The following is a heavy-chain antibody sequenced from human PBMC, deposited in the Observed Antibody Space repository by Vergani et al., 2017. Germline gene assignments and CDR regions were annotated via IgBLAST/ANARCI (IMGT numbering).Heavy chain of an antibody. V-gene: IGHV4-39*01. CDR1: GGSISSSSYY. CDR2: IYYSGST. Sequence: QLQLQESGPGLVKPSETLSLTCTVSGGSISSSSYYWGWIRQPPGKGLEWIGSIYYSGSTYYNPSLKSRVTISVDTSKNQFSLKLSSVTAADTAVYYCATWYYYGSGSYYYWGQGTLVTVSS. D-gene: IGHD3-10*01. J-gene: IGHJ4*02. CDR3: ATWYYYGSGSYYY.